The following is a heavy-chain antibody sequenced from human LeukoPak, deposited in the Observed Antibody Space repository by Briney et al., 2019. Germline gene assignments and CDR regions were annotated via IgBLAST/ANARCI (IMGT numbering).Heavy chain of an antibody. V-gene: IGHV1-46*01. CDR2: INPSGGST. D-gene: IGHD6-13*01. CDR3: ARQRGPSSAIAAAAARAFDI. Sequence: GASVKVSCKASGYTFTDYYMFWVRQAPGQGLEWMGIINPSGGSTTYAQKFQGRVTMTRDASTSTVYMELSSLRSEDTAVYYCARQRGPSSAIAAAAARAFDIWGQGTMVTVSS. J-gene: IGHJ3*02. CDR1: GYTFTDYY.